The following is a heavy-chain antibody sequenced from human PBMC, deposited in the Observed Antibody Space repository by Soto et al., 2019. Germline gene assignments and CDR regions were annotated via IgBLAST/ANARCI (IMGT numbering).Heavy chain of an antibody. CDR2: IYYSGTT. V-gene: IGHV4-39*01. CDR1: DGSLSNSGGC. CDR3: ARHSGGTTIVYKWLGP. D-gene: IGHD3-10*01. Sequence: LEILSHTWTVSDGSLSNSGGCWAWIRQPPGKGLEWIGSIYYSGTTYYNSSLKSRVTISVGTSPNHFSQNQFSLKLSSVTAADMAVYYCARHSGGTTIVYKWLGPPGQGTLGTVSS. J-gene: IGHJ5*02.